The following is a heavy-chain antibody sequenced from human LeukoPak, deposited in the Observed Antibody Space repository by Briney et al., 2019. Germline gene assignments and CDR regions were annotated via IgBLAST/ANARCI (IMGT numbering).Heavy chain of an antibody. Sequence: GGSLRLSCAASGFTFSSYGMHWVRQAPGKGLEWVAVIWYDGSNKYYADSVKGRFTISRDNSKNTRYLQMNSLRAEDTAVYYCARDRKRSWYRWFDPWGQGTLVTVSS. J-gene: IGHJ5*02. CDR3: ARDRKRSWYRWFDP. V-gene: IGHV3-33*01. D-gene: IGHD6-13*01. CDR2: IWYDGSNK. CDR1: GFTFSSYG.